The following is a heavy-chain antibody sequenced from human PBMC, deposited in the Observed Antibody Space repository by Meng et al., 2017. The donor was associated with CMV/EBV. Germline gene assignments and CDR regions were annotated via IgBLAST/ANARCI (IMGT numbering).Heavy chain of an antibody. D-gene: IGHD6-13*01. CDR2: ITTDDDSR. CDR3: ARGVPSAAAPRWVDP. Sequence: SVKVSCKASGYSFSNYGIACVRQAPGQGLEWMGWITTDDDSRKKQGRVTMTTDTSTSTAYMALRSLRSDDTAVYYCARGVPSAAAPRWVDPWGQGTLVTVSS. CDR1: GYSFSNYG. V-gene: IGHV1-18*01. J-gene: IGHJ5*02.